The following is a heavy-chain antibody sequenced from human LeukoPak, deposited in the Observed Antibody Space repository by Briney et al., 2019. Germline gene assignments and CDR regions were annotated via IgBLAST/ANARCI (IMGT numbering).Heavy chain of an antibody. CDR1: GGSISSYY. V-gene: IGHV4-34*01. CDR3: ARGRTTVVKGNWFDP. CDR2: INHSGST. J-gene: IGHJ5*02. Sequence: PSETLSLTCTVSGGSISSYYWSWVRQPPGKGLEWIGEINHSGSTNYNPSLKSRVTISVDTSKNQFSLKLSSVTAADTAVYYCARGRTTVVKGNWFDPWGQGTLVTVSS. D-gene: IGHD4-23*01.